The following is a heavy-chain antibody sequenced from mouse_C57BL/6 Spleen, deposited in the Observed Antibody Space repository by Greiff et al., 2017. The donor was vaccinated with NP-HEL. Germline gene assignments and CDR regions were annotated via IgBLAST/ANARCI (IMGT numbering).Heavy chain of an antibody. D-gene: IGHD1-1*01. CDR1: GYTFTSYW. CDR3: ARTHYYGSSNWYFDV. V-gene: IGHV1-50*01. J-gene: IGHJ1*03. Sequence: QVQLKQPGAELVMPGASVKLSCKASGYTFTSYWMHWVKQRPGQGLEWIGEIDPSDSYTNSNQKFKGKATLTVDTSSSTAYMQLSSLTSEDSAVYYCARTHYYGSSNWYFDVWGTGTTVTVSS. CDR2: IDPSDSYT.